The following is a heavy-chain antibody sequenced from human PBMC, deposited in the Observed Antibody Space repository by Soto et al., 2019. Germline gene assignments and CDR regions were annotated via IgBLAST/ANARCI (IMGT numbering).Heavy chain of an antibody. Sequence: GGSLRLSCAASGFTFSSYSMNWVRQAPGKGLEWVSYISSSSSTIYYADSVKGRFTISRDNAKNSLYLQMNSLRDEDTAVYYCARQLGYSSGWYGDYWGQGTLVTVSS. CDR1: GFTFSSYS. V-gene: IGHV3-48*02. CDR2: ISSSSSTI. J-gene: IGHJ4*02. D-gene: IGHD6-19*01. CDR3: ARQLGYSSGWYGDY.